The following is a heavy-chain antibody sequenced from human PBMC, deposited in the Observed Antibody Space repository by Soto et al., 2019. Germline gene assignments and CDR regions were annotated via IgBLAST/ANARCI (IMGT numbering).Heavy chain of an antibody. Sequence: EVQLVESGGGLVQPGGSLRLSCAASGFTFSSYDMHWVRQATGKGLEWVSAIGTAGDTYYPGSVKGRFTISREHAKNSLYLQMNSLRAEDTAVYYCARDLGLGTFDYWGQGTLVTVSS. CDR1: GFTFSSYD. CDR2: IGTAGDT. D-gene: IGHD1-26*01. V-gene: IGHV3-13*01. CDR3: ARDLGLGTFDY. J-gene: IGHJ4*02.